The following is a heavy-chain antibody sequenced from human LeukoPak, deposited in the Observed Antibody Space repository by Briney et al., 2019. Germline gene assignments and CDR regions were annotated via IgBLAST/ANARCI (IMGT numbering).Heavy chain of an antibody. Sequence: PGGSLRLSCAASGFTFSDYYMTWMRQAPGKGLEWVSYISPSGTTIYCADSVKGRFTISRDTAKNSLYLQMNSLRAEDTAVYYCARDPYKHNDYSNYGAFDIWGQGTTVTVSS. CDR1: GFTFSDYY. J-gene: IGHJ3*02. V-gene: IGHV3-11*01. D-gene: IGHD4-11*01. CDR3: ARDPYKHNDYSNYGAFDI. CDR2: ISPSGTTI.